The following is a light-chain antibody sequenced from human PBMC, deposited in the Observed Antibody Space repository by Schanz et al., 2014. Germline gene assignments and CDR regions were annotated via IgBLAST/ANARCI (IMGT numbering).Light chain of an antibody. V-gene: IGLV2-14*01. J-gene: IGLJ3*02. CDR3: SSYTSSSTPRWV. CDR1: SSDVGGYNY. Sequence: QSALTQPASVSGSTGQSITISCTGTSSDVGGYNYVSWYQQYPGKAPKLMIYDVSNRPSGVSNRFSGSKSGNTASLIISGLQAEDEADYYCSSYTSSSTPRWVFGGGTKLTVL. CDR2: DVS.